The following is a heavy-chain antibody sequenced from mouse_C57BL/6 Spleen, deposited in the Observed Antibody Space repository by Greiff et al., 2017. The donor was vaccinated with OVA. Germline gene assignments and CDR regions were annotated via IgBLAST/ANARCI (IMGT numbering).Heavy chain of an antibody. D-gene: IGHD4-1*02. CDR3: ARSSTGTVFDY. Sequence: EVHLVESGGGLVQPGGSLSLSCAASGFTFTDYYMSWVRQPPGKALEWLGFIRNKANGYTTEYSASVKGRFTISRDNPQSILYLQMNALRAEDSATYYCARSSTGTVFDYWGQGTTLTVSS. J-gene: IGHJ2*01. CDR1: GFTFTDYY. V-gene: IGHV7-3*01. CDR2: IRNKANGYTT.